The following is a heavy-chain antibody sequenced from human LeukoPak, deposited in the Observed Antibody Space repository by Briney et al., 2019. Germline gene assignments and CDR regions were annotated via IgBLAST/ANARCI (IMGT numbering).Heavy chain of an antibody. CDR2: IWYDGTNK. Sequence: GGSLRLSCAASGFAFSSFGMHWVRQAPGKGLEWVAVIWYDGTNKYYADSVKGRFTISRDNSKNTLYLQMNSLRAEDTAVYYCARATVTRWFDPWGQETLVTVSS. V-gene: IGHV3-33*01. D-gene: IGHD4-17*01. CDR1: GFAFSSFG. J-gene: IGHJ5*02. CDR3: ARATVTRWFDP.